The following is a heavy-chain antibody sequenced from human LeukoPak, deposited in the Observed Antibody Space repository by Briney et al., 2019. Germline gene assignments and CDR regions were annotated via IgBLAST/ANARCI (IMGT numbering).Heavy chain of an antibody. Sequence: SVKVSCKASGGTFGSYAISWVRQAPGQGLEWMGGIIPIFGTANYAQKFQGRVTITADESTSTAYMELSSLRSEDTAVYYCARGIVVVVAATPPLYYFDYWGQGTLVTVSS. CDR2: IIPIFGTA. D-gene: IGHD2-15*01. CDR1: GGTFGSYA. CDR3: ARGIVVVVAATPPLYYFDY. J-gene: IGHJ4*02. V-gene: IGHV1-69*13.